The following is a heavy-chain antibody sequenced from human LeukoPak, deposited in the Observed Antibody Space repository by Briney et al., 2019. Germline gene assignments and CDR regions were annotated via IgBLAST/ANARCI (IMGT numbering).Heavy chain of an antibody. CDR3: ARGNYCSSTSCSYYYYGMDV. V-gene: IGHV4-34*01. J-gene: IGHJ6*04. D-gene: IGHD2-2*01. Sequence: SETLSLTCAVYGESFSGYYWSWIRQPPGKGLEWIGEINHSGSTNYNPSLKSRVTISVDMSKNQFSLKLSSVTAADTAVYYCARGNYCSSTSCSYYYYGMDVWGKGTTVTVSS. CDR2: INHSGST. CDR1: GESFSGYY.